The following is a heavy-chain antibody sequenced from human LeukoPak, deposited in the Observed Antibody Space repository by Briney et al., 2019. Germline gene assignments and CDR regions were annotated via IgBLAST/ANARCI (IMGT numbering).Heavy chain of an antibody. J-gene: IGHJ3*02. V-gene: IGHV4-59*08. CDR2: IYYTGST. Sequence: SETLSLTCTVSGASMSDYYWSWIRQPPGKGLEWIGYIYYTGSTNYNPSLKSRVTMSVDTSKNQISLKLSSVTAADTAVYYCARHVASDAFDIWGQGTMVTVSS. CDR3: ARHVASDAFDI. CDR1: GASMSDYY.